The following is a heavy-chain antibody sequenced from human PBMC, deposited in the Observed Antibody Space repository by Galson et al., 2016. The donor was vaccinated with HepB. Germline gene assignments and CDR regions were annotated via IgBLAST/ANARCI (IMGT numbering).Heavy chain of an antibody. CDR1: GGSIRSGGYY. V-gene: IGHV4-31*03. J-gene: IGHJ4*02. D-gene: IGHD4-23*01. CDR3: ARGSPTMVALYY. CDR2: IYYSGST. Sequence: TLSLTCTVSGGSIRSGGYYWSWIRQLPGKGLEWTGYIYYSGSTYYNPSLESRVTMSIDTSENQFSLQLRSVTAADTAVYYCARGSPTMVALYYWGQGTLVTVSS.